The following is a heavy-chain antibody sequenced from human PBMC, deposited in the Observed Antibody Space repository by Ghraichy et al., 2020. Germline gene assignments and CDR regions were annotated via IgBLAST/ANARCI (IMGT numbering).Heavy chain of an antibody. V-gene: IGHV4-59*01. CDR2: IYYSGST. D-gene: IGHD2-15*01. CDR3: ARANRSKLGYCSGGSCYRIWFDP. J-gene: IGHJ5*02. CDR1: GGSISSYY. Sequence: SETLSLTCTVSGGSISSYYWSWIRQPPGKGLEWIGYIYYSGSTNYNPSLKSRVTISVDTSKNQFSLKLSSVTAADTAVYYCARANRSKLGYCSGGSCYRIWFDPWGRGTLVTVSS.